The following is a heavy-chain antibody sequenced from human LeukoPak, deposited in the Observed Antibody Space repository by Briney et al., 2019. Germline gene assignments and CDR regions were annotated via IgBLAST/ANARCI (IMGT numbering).Heavy chain of an antibody. CDR2: ISYDGSNK. CDR3: ARTSAPYDFWSGSL. J-gene: IGHJ4*02. CDR1: GFTFSSYA. Sequence: GGSLRLSCAASGFTFSSYAMHWVRQAPGKGLEWVAVISYDGSNKYYADSVKGRFTISRDNSKNTLYLQMNSLRAEDTAVYYCARTSAPYDFWSGSLWGQGTLVTVSS. V-gene: IGHV3-30-3*01. D-gene: IGHD3-3*01.